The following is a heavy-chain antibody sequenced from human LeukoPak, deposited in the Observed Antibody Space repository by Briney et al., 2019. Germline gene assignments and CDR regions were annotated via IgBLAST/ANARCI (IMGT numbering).Heavy chain of an antibody. CDR1: GFTFSSYA. Sequence: GGSLRLSCAASGFTFSSYAMSWVRQAPGKGLEWVSAISGSGGSTYYADSVKGRFTISRDNSKNTLYLQMNSLRAEDTAVYYCAKWATDSSGYYSHFDYWGQGTLVTVSS. CDR2: ISGSGGST. J-gene: IGHJ4*02. CDR3: AKWATDSSGYYSHFDY. V-gene: IGHV3-23*01. D-gene: IGHD3-22*01.